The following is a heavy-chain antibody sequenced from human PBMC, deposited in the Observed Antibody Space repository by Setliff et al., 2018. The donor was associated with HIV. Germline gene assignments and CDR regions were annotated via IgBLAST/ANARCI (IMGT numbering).Heavy chain of an antibody. CDR3: ARRDGRSMNAFQI. CDR2: IYPSDSNI. CDR1: QYTFTTYW. J-gene: IGHJ3*01. V-gene: IGHV5-51*01. Sequence: PGESLTISCKGSQYTFTTYWIGWVRQVPGRGLEWMALIYPSDSNIRYNPSFQNQVTISADKSITTAYLQINNLKASDTATYYCARRDGRSMNAFQIWGPGTMVTVSS. D-gene: IGHD2-21*01.